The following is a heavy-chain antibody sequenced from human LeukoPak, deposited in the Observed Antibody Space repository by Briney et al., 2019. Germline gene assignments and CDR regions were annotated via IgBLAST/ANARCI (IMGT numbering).Heavy chain of an antibody. V-gene: IGHV3-11*01. CDR1: GFTFSDYY. CDR3: ARGPYSGYDGQYYFDY. CDR2: ISSSGSTI. Sequence: GGSLRLSCAASGFTFSDYYMSWIRQAPGKGLEWVSYISSSGSTIYYADSVKGRFTISRDNAKNSLYLQMNSLRAEDTAVYYCARGPYSGYDGQYYFDYWGQGTLVTVSS. D-gene: IGHD5-12*01. J-gene: IGHJ4*02.